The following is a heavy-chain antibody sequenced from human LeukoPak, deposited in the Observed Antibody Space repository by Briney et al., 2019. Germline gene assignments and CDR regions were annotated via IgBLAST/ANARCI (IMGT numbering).Heavy chain of an antibody. CDR1: GDSISSSSYY. V-gene: IGHV4-39*07. Sequence: RSSETLSLTCTVSGDSISSSSYYWGWIRQPPGKGLEWIGSIHYSGSTYYNPSLKSRVTISVDTSKNQFSLKLSSVTAADTAVYYCARGKYQLPHLDYWGQGTLVTVSS. D-gene: IGHD2-2*01. J-gene: IGHJ4*02. CDR2: IHYSGST. CDR3: ARGKYQLPHLDY.